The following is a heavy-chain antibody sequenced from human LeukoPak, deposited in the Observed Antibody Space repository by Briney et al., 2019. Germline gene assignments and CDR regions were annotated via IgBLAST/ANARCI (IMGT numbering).Heavy chain of an antibody. CDR3: ARDRDLFDS. V-gene: IGHV3-48*04. J-gene: IGHJ4*02. Sequence: GGSLRLSCVASGFTFNTYSMNWFRQAPGKGLEWISYISSSSGIIYYADSVKGRFTISRDNAKNSLYLQMNSLRVEDTAVYYCARDRDLFDSWGQGTLVIVSS. CDR2: ISSSSGII. CDR1: GFTFNTYS.